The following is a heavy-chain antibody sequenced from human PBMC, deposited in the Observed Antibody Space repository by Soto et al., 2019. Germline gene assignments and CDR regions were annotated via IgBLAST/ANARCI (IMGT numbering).Heavy chain of an antibody. CDR1: GDSVSSNSAA. Sequence: SQTLSLTCAISGDSVSSNSAAWNWIRQSPSGGLEWLGRTYYRSKWYNDYGVSVKSRITIEPDTSKNQFSLQLNSVTPEDTAVYYCARDWTSSHFDCWGQGTLVTVSS. V-gene: IGHV6-1*01. D-gene: IGHD2-2*01. CDR3: ARDWTSSHFDC. CDR2: TYYRSKWYN. J-gene: IGHJ4*02.